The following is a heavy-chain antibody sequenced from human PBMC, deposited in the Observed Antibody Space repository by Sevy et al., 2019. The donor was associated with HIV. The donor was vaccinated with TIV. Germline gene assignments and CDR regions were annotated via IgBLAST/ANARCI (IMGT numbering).Heavy chain of an antibody. CDR2: ISSSSSSI. CDR1: GFTFSSYN. J-gene: IGHJ6*02. V-gene: IGHV3-21*01. CDR3: ARVVAYCTGGTCFPGYYYGMDV. D-gene: IGHD2-15*01. Sequence: GGSLRLSCAASGFTFSSYNMNWVRQAPGKGLEWVSSISSSSSSIYYADSVRGRFTISRDNAKNSLYLQMNSLRAEDTAPYYCARVVAYCTGGTCFPGYYYGMDVWGQGTTVTVSS.